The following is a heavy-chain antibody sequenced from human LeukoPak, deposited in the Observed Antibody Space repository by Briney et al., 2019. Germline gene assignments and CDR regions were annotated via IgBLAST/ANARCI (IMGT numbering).Heavy chain of an antibody. Sequence: GGSLRLSCAASGFSFSTYAMSWVRQAPGKGLEWVSAISAGGATIYYADSVKGRFTVSRDNSKNTLYLHMNSLRAEDTAIYYCVKESGGTYFYYYYYTDVWGKGTTVTVSS. V-gene: IGHV3-23*01. CDR3: VKESGGTYFYYYYYTDV. CDR1: GFSFSTYA. J-gene: IGHJ6*03. CDR2: ISAGGATI. D-gene: IGHD1-26*01.